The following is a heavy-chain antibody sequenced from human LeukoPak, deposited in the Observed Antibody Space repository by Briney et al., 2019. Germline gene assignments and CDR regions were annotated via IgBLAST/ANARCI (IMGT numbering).Heavy chain of an antibody. CDR2: INHSGST. Sequence: SETLSLTCAVYGGSFSGYYWSWIRQPPGKGLEWIGEINHSGSTNYSPSLKSRVTISVDTSKNQFSLKLSSVTAADTAVYYCARGSLGYCSSTSCYYFDYWGQGTLVTVSS. D-gene: IGHD2-2*01. CDR3: ARGSLGYCSSTSCYYFDY. CDR1: GGSFSGYY. J-gene: IGHJ4*02. V-gene: IGHV4-34*01.